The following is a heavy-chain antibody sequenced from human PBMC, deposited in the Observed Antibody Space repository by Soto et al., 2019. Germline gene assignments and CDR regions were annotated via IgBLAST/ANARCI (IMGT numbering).Heavy chain of an antibody. J-gene: IGHJ3*01. V-gene: IGHV1-18*01. D-gene: IGHD6-13*01. Sequence: QVQLVQSGAEVKKPGASVKVSCKASGYTFTSYGISWVRQAPGQGPVWMGRISTYNGNTNYVPRLQGRVTMTTDTSTNTAYMELRSLRYDDTAVYFCARDPGYSTTWHQAFDHWGQGTLVTVSS. CDR3: ARDPGYSTTWHQAFDH. CDR2: ISTYNGNT. CDR1: GYTFTSYG.